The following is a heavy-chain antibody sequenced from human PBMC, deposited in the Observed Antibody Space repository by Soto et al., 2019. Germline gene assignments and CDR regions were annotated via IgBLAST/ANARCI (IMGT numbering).Heavy chain of an antibody. Sequence: GALRLSCAASGFTFSSHAMSWVRQAPGKGLEWVSAISGSGGSTYYADSVKGRFTISRDNSKNTLYLQMNSLRAEDTAVYYCCLAAAGTVEGYYGRDVWGQGPRV. CDR2: ISGSGGST. CDR1: GFTFSSHA. D-gene: IGHD6-13*01. J-gene: IGHJ6*02. V-gene: IGHV3-23*01. CDR3: CLAAAGTVEGYYGRDV.